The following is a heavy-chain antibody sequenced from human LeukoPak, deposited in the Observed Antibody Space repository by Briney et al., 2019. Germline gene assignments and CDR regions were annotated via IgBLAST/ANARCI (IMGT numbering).Heavy chain of an antibody. CDR3: ARGGFFAEYFQH. D-gene: IGHD3-10*01. Sequence: AGGSLRLSCATSGFTFSSYALNWVRHAPGQGLELVSAISGSGGSTYYADSVKGRFTISRDNAKNSLYLQLNSLRAEDTAVYYCARGGFFAEYFQHWGQGTLVTVSS. CDR1: GFTFSSYA. V-gene: IGHV3-48*03. J-gene: IGHJ1*01. CDR2: ISGSGGST.